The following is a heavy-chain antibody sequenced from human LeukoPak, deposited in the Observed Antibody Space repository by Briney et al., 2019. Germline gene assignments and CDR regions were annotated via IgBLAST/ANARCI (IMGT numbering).Heavy chain of an antibody. CDR3: ASGARSTSGFPD. J-gene: IGHJ4*02. V-gene: IGHV3-23*01. D-gene: IGHD3-22*01. Sequence: GGSLRLSCAASGFTFSSLPMSWVRQAPGKGLEWVSSLSDSGAGKVYADSVKGRFTISRDNSKNTPYLQTNSLRAEDTAVYYCASGARSTSGFPDWGQGTLVTVSS. CDR2: LSDSGAGK. CDR1: GFTFSSLP.